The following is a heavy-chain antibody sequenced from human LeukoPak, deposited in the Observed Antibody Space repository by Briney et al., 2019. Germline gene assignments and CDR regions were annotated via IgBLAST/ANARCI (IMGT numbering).Heavy chain of an antibody. D-gene: IGHD3-3*01. Sequence: PGGSLRLSCAASGFTFSNAWMNWVRQAPGKGLEWVGRIKSKTDGGTTDYAAHVKGRFTISRDDSKNTLYLQMNSLKTEDTAVYYCTTGPPITIFGVVMYYWGQGTLVTVSS. V-gene: IGHV3-15*07. CDR3: TTGPPITIFGVVMYY. CDR2: IKSKTDGGTT. CDR1: GFTFSNAW. J-gene: IGHJ4*02.